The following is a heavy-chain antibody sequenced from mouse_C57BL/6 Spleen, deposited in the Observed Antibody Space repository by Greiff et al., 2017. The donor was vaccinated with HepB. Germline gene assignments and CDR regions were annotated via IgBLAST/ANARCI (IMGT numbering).Heavy chain of an antibody. Sequence: QVQLQQSGPELVKPGASVKISCKASGYAFSSSWMNWVKQRPGKGLEWIGRIYPGDGDTNYNGKFKGKATLTADKSSSTAYMQLSSLTSEDSAVYFCARKDGYYVGAMDDWGQGTSVTVSS. CDR3: ARKDGYYVGAMDD. CDR2: IYPGDGDT. V-gene: IGHV1-82*01. D-gene: IGHD2-3*01. J-gene: IGHJ4*01. CDR1: GYAFSSSW.